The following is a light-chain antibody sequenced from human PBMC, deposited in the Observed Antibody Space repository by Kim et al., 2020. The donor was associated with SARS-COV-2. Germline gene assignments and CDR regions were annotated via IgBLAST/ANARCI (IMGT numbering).Light chain of an antibody. CDR3: QSYDSSLSGSGV. CDR1: SSNIGAGYD. J-gene: IGLJ3*02. CDR2: GNN. V-gene: IGLV1-40*01. Sequence: QSVLTQPPSVSGVPGQRVTISCTGSSSNIGAGYDVHWYQQLPGSAPKLLIYGNNNRPSGVPDRFSGSKSGTSASLAITGLQAEDEADYYCQSYDSSLSGSGVFGGGTQLTVL.